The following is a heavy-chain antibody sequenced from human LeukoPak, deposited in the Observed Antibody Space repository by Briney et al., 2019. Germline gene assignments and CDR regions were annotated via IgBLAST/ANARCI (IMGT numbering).Heavy chain of an antibody. Sequence: GGSLRLSCAASGFTFSSYWMSRVRQTSGKGLEWVAHIKQDGSEKYFVDSVKGRFTISRDNAKTSLYLQMNSLRAEDTAVYYCARMYRGAFDIWGQGTMVTVSS. D-gene: IGHD1-14*01. CDR2: IKQDGSEK. J-gene: IGHJ3*02. V-gene: IGHV3-7*01. CDR3: ARMYRGAFDI. CDR1: GFTFSSYW.